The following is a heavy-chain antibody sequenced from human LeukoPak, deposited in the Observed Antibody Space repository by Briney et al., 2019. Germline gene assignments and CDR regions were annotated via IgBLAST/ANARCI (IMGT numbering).Heavy chain of an antibody. Sequence: SETLSLTCAVSGGSISSGTYSWTWLRQPPGKGLEWIGYIYNSGSTFNNPSLNSRVTISVDTSKNQFSLKLSSVTAADTAMYYCAREGGNCSGGSCYSGAFDIWGQGTLVTVSS. CDR3: AREGGNCSGGSCYSGAFDI. V-gene: IGHV4-30-4*07. CDR2: IYNSGST. D-gene: IGHD2-15*01. J-gene: IGHJ3*02. CDR1: GGSISSGTYS.